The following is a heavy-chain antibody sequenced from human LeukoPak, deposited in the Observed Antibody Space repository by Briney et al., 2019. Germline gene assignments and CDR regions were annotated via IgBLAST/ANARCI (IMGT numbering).Heavy chain of an antibody. J-gene: IGHJ4*02. CDR1: GFTFSSYA. V-gene: IGHV3-23*01. D-gene: IGHD3-16*01. Sequence: HPGGSLRLSCAASGFTFSSYAMSWVRQAPGKGLEWVSAISGSGGSTYYADSVKGRFTISRDNSKSTLYLQMNSLRAEDTAVYYCANLNAPYWGNLDYWGQGTLVTVSS. CDR2: ISGSGGST. CDR3: ANLNAPYWGNLDY.